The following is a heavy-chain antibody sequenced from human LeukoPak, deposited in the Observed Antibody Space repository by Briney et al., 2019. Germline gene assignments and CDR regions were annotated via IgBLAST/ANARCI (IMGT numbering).Heavy chain of an antibody. J-gene: IGHJ4*02. Sequence: PGRSLRLSCAASGFTFSTYGTHWVRQAPGKGLEWVAFIWNDGSNKYYADSVKGRFTISRDNSKNTLYLQMNSLRAEDTAVYYCARDIGNYFDFWGQGTLVTVSS. CDR1: GFTFSTYG. CDR3: ARDIGNYFDF. CDR2: IWNDGSNK. D-gene: IGHD3-16*02. V-gene: IGHV3-33*01.